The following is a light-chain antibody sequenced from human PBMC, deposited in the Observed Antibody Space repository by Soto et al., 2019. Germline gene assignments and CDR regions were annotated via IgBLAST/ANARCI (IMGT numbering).Light chain of an antibody. J-gene: IGKJ1*01. Sequence: IVLTQSPATLSVSPGERATLSCRASQSVSSNLAWYQQKPGQAPRLLIYAASTRATGIPGRITGSGSGTEFTLTISSLQSEDFAVYYCQQYNDWPRTFGQGTKVEIK. CDR2: AAS. CDR1: QSVSSN. CDR3: QQYNDWPRT. V-gene: IGKV3-15*01.